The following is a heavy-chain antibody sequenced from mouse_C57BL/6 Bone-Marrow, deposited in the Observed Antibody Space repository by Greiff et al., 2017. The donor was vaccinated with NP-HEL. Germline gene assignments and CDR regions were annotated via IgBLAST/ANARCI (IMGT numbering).Heavy chain of an antibody. D-gene: IGHD2-1*01. CDR2: IWTGGGT. J-gene: IGHJ3*01. Sequence: QVQLQQSGPGLVAPSQCLSITCTVSGFSLTSYAISWVRQPPGKGLEWLGVIWTGGGTNYNSALTSRLSISKDNSKSQVFLKMNSLQTDDTARYSCARSIYYGNYGSWFAYWGQGTLVTVSA. CDR3: ARSIYYGNYGSWFAY. CDR1: GFSLTSYA. V-gene: IGHV2-9-1*01.